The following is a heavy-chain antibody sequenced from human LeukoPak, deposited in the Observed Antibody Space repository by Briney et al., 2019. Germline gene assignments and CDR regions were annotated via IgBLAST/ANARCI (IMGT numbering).Heavy chain of an antibody. Sequence: GGSLRLSCTGSGFTFNSYKMNWVRQAPGKGLEWVSYISSSGSSINYADSVKGRFTISRDNANNSLYLQMNSLRAEDTAVYYCARDQSYYDILTGYYIYYFDYWGQGTLVTVSS. CDR1: GFTFNSYK. D-gene: IGHD3-9*01. CDR2: ISSSGSSI. J-gene: IGHJ4*02. V-gene: IGHV3-48*03. CDR3: ARDQSYYDILTGYYIYYFDY.